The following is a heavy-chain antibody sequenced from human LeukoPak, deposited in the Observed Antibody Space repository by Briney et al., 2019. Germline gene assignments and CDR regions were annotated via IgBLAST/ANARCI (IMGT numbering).Heavy chain of an antibody. D-gene: IGHD3-22*01. Sequence: SETLSLTCAVYGGSFSGYYWSWIRQPPGAGLEWIGEINHSGSTNYNPSLKSRVTISVDTSKNQFSLKLSSVTAADTAVYYCARGRMIVVKMVLGYWFDPWGQGTLVTVSS. J-gene: IGHJ5*02. CDR3: ARGRMIVVKMVLGYWFDP. CDR2: INHSGST. V-gene: IGHV4-34*01. CDR1: GGSFSGYY.